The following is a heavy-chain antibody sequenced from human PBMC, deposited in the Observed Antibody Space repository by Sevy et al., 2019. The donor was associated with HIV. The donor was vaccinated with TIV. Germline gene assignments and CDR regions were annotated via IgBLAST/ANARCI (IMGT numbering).Heavy chain of an antibody. CDR3: ALERLSSNVAEYFQN. D-gene: IGHD1-1*01. J-gene: IGHJ1*01. CDR1: GFTFNRYS. CDR2: ISYDGSNK. V-gene: IGHV3-30-3*01. Sequence: GGSLRLSCAASGFTFNRYSMHWVRQAPGKGLEWVATISYDGSNKHYADSVKGRFTLSRDNSKNSLFLQMNSLRAEDTAVYYCALERLSSNVAEYFQNWGQGTLVTVSS.